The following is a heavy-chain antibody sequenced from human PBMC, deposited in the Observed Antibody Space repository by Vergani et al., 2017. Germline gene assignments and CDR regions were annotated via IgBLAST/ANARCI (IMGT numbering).Heavy chain of an antibody. V-gene: IGHV1-69*01. CDR1: KYTFTDYY. CDR2: IIPIFGTA. J-gene: IGHJ4*02. D-gene: IGHD1-1*01. CDR3: ASHDLNYYFDY. Sequence: QVHLVQSGAEVKKPGASVKVSCKASKYTFTDYYMHWVRQAPGQGLEWMGGIIPIFGTANYAQKFQGRVTITADESTSTAYMELSSLRSEDTAVYYCASHDLNYYFDYWGQGTLVTVSS.